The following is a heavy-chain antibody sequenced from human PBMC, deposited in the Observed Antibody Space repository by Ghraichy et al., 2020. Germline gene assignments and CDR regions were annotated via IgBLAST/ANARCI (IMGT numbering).Heavy chain of an antibody. Sequence: SETLSLTCTVSGGSISSSSYYWGWIRQPPGKGLECIGSIYYSGSTYYNPSLKSRVTISVDTSKNQFSLKLSSVTAADTAVYYCARPSRYGSREYYFDYWGQGTLVTVSS. CDR1: GGSISSSSYY. CDR3: ARPSRYGSREYYFDY. J-gene: IGHJ4*02. D-gene: IGHD3-10*01. CDR2: IYYSGST. V-gene: IGHV4-39*01.